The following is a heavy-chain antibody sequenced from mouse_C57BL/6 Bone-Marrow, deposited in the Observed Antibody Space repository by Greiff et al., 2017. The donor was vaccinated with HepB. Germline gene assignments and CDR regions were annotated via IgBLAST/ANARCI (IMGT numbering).Heavy chain of an antibody. CDR2: ILPSIGRT. D-gene: IGHD1-1*01. CDR1: DSEVFPIAY. V-gene: IGHV15-2*01. J-gene: IGHJ4*01. Sequence: VQLQQSGSELRSPGSSVKLSCKDFDSEVFPIAYMSWVRQKPGHGFEWIGGILPSIGRTIYGEKFEDKATLDADTLSNTAYLELNSLTSEDSAIYYCARGVYYGSSYYAMDYWGQGTSVTVSS. CDR3: ARGVYYGSSYYAMDY.